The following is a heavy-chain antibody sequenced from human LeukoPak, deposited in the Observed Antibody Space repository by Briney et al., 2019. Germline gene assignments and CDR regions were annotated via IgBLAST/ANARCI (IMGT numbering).Heavy chain of an antibody. CDR3: ARDRSLYYYDSSGYSDY. Sequence: SLRLSCAASGFTFSSYAMHWVRQAPGKGLERVAVRSYDGSNKYYADSVKGRFTISRDNSKNTLYLQMNSLRAEDTAVYYCARDRSLYYYDSSGYSDYWGQGTLVTVSS. D-gene: IGHD3-22*01. CDR2: RSYDGSNK. V-gene: IGHV3-30*04. CDR1: GFTFSSYA. J-gene: IGHJ4*02.